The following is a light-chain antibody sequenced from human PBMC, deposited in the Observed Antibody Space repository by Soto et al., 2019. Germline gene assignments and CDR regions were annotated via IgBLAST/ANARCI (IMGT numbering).Light chain of an antibody. J-gene: IGKJ1*01. V-gene: IGKV1-5*01. CDR1: QTISGW. CDR2: DAS. CDR3: LQYNGYYRT. Sequence: DIQMTQSPSTLSACVGDTVTITCRASQTISGWLAWYQQRPGKAPNLLIFDASTLESGVPSRFSGSGSGTTFTLTISSLQSDDFATYYCLQYNGYYRTLGQGTKVDIK.